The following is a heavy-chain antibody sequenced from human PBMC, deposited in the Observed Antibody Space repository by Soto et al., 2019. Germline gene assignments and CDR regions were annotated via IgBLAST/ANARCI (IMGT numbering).Heavy chain of an antibody. D-gene: IGHD2-21*01. V-gene: IGHV3-23*01. Sequence: PGGSLRLSCAASGFTFSSYAMSWVRQAPGKGLEWVSAISGSGGSTYYADSVKGRFTISRDNSKNTLYLQMNSLRAEDTAVYYCAKDAQAYCGDDCYASDAFDIWGQGTMVTVSS. CDR3: AKDAQAYCGDDCYASDAFDI. CDR1: GFTFSSYA. J-gene: IGHJ3*02. CDR2: ISGSGGST.